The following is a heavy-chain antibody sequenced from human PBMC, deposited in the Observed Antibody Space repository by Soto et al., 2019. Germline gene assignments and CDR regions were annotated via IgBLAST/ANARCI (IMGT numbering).Heavy chain of an antibody. V-gene: IGHV3-74*01. CDR2: IYNDGTYS. J-gene: IGHJ4*02. CDR1: GFIFKMYW. CDR3: ARDRDSSGWQIDY. Sequence: GSLSLSCAASGFIFKMYWMHWVRHSPGKGLVWISRIYNDGTYSDYEDSVRGRFTISRDIVNDTLYLQMNNLRAEDTAVYYCARDRDSSGWQIDYWGQGTLVTVSS. D-gene: IGHD6-19*01.